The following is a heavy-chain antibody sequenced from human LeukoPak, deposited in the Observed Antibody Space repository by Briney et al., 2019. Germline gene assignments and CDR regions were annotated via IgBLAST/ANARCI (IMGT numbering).Heavy chain of an antibody. V-gene: IGHV3-7*01. J-gene: IGHJ4*02. CDR1: GFTFSNYW. CDR3: ARELAGHYYGSGSSFDY. Sequence: GGSLRLSCAASGFTFSNYWMSWVRQAPGKGLEWVANTRQDGSEKYHVDSVKGRFTISRDNAKNSLYLQMNSLRAEDTAVYYCARELAGHYYGSGSSFDYWGQGTLVTVSS. CDR2: TRQDGSEK. D-gene: IGHD3-10*01.